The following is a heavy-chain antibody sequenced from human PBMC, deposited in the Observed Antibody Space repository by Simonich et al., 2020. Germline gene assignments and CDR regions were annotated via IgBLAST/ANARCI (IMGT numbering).Heavy chain of an antibody. CDR1: GFTFSSYE. J-gene: IGHJ6*02. V-gene: IGHV3-48*03. CDR2: ISGSGSTI. Sequence: EVQLVESGGGLVQPGGSLRLSCAASGFTFSSYEMNCVRQAPGKGLEWVSYISGSGSTIYYADSVKGRLTISRENDKNSLYLQMNSLRAEDTAVYYCARDFRLQLVEIGTYYYYGMDVWGQGTTVTVSS. CDR3: ARDFRLQLVEIGTYYYYGMDV. D-gene: IGHD6-6*01.